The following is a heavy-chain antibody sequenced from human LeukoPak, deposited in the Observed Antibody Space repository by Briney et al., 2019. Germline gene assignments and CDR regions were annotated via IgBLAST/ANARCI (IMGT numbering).Heavy chain of an antibody. CDR2: IYYSGST. V-gene: IGHV4-39*01. J-gene: IGHJ4*02. CDR1: GGSISSSSYY. Sequence: SETLSLTCTVSGGSISSSSYYWGWIRQPPGKGLEWIGSIYYSGSTYYSPSLKSRVTISVDTSKNQFSLKLSSVTAADTAVYYCARQHPYYYGSGSPDYWGQGTLVTVSS. CDR3: ARQHPYYYGSGSPDY. D-gene: IGHD3-10*01.